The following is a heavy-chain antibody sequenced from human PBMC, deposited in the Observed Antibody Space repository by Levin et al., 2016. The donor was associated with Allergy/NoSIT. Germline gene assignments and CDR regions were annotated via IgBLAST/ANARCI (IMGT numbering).Heavy chain of an antibody. Sequence: WVRQAPGQGLEWMGWINPNSGGTNYAQKFQGRVTMTRDTSISTAYMELSRLRSDDTAVYYCARPSISSWYQIDYWGQGTLVTVSS. CDR2: INPNSGGT. V-gene: IGHV1-2*02. J-gene: IGHJ4*02. D-gene: IGHD6-13*01. CDR3: ARPSISSWYQIDY.